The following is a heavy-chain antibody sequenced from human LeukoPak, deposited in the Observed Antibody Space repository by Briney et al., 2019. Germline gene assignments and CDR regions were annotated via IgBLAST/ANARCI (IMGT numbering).Heavy chain of an antibody. J-gene: IGHJ3*02. CDR1: GYIFTGYA. D-gene: IGHD3-10*01. CDR3: TRDISTILLWVGEPHAFDI. CDR2: INAGTGDT. Sequence: ASVKDSCKASGYIFTGYAMHWVRQAPGQSLEWMGWINAGTGDTGYSPKFQGRVTITRDTSATTAYMVLSSLRSEDTAMYYCTRDISTILLWVGEPHAFDIWGQGTMVTVSS. V-gene: IGHV1-3*01.